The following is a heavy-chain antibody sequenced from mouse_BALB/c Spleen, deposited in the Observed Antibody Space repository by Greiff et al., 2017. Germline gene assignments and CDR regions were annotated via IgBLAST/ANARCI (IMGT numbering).Heavy chain of an antibody. CDR1: GFTFSSFG. J-gene: IGHJ1*01. D-gene: IGHD1-1*01. V-gene: IGHV5-17*02. CDR3: ARSDYYGSSYPWYFDV. Sequence: EVQGVESGGGLVQPGGSRKLSCAASGFTFSSFGMHWVRQAPEKGLEWVAYISSGSSTIYYADTVKGRFTISRDNPKNTLFLQMTSLRSEDTAMYYCARSDYYGSSYPWYFDVWGAGTTVTVSS. CDR2: ISSGSSTI.